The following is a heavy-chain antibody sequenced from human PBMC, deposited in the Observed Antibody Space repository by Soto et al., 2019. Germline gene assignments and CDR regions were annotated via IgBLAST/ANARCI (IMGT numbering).Heavy chain of an antibody. D-gene: IGHD3-10*01. V-gene: IGHV3-23*01. CDR2: ISGSAVGT. CDR3: AKDIGSGSYYNIGSGVFDI. J-gene: IGHJ3*02. CDR1: GFTFTSYA. Sequence: EVPLLESGGGLVQPGGSLRLSCAPSGFTFTSYAMSWVRQAPGKGLEWVSAISGSAVGTNYADSVKGRFTISRDNSKNTLYLHMNSLRAEDTAVYYCAKDIGSGSYYNIGSGVFDIWGQGTMVTVSS.